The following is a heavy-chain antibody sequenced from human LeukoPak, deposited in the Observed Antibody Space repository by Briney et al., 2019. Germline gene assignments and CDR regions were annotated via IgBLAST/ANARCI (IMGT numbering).Heavy chain of an antibody. Sequence: GRSLRLSCAASGFTVSSNYMSWVRQAPGKGLEWVSAIYSGGNTYYADSVKGRLTISRDNSKNTLYLQMNSLRAEDTAVYYCARRYCGGDCYLDYWGQGTLVTVSS. D-gene: IGHD2-21*02. J-gene: IGHJ4*02. V-gene: IGHV3-53*01. CDR1: GFTVSSNY. CDR3: ARRYCGGDCYLDY. CDR2: IYSGGNT.